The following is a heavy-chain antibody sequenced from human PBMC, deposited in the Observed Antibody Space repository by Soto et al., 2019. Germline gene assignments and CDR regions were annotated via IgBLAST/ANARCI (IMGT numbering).Heavy chain of an antibody. CDR3: ARALWGPAGHINWFDP. J-gene: IGHJ5*02. V-gene: IGHV3-23*01. CDR2: ISGSGGST. D-gene: IGHD2-2*01. Sequence: GGSLRLSCAASGFTFSSYAMSWVRQAPGKGLEWVSAISGSGGSTYYADSVKGRFTISRDNSKNTLYLQMNSLRAEDTAVYYCARALWGPAGHINWFDPWGQGTLVTVSS. CDR1: GFTFSSYA.